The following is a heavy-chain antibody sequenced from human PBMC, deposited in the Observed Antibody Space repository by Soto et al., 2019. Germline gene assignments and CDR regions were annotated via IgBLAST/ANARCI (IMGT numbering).Heavy chain of an antibody. V-gene: IGHV1-46*01. CDR1: GYTFIPYY. D-gene: IGHD2-21*01. CDR3: ARSLLQGDF. J-gene: IGHJ4*02. Sequence: QVQLVQSGAEVKKPGASVKVSCKASGYTFIPYYIHWVRQAPGQGLEWMAIINPNGGSTNYAQKFGGRVTVTSDTSTTTVSMELNSLGSDDTAVYFCARSLLQGDFWCQGTLVTVSS. CDR2: INPNGGST.